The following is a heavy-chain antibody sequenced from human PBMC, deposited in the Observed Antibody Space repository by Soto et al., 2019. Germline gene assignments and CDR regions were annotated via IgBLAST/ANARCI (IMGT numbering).Heavy chain of an antibody. J-gene: IGHJ3*02. D-gene: IGHD6-19*01. V-gene: IGHV3-23*01. CDR3: AKWLSSSGWYYAFDI. CDR2: ISGSGGST. CDR1: GFTFSSYA. Sequence: EVQLLESGGGLVQPGGSLRLSCAASGFTFSSYAMSWVRQAPGKRLEWVSGISGSGGSTYYADSVKGRFTISRDNSKNTLYLQMNSLRAEDTAVYYCAKWLSSSGWYYAFDIWGQGTMVTVSS.